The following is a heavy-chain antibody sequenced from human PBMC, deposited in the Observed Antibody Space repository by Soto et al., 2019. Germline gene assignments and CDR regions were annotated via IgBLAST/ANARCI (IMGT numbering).Heavy chain of an antibody. CDR3: TRFYYYDPLPLYYYGMDV. CDR1: GFTFGDYA. Sequence: GGSLRLSCTASGFTFGDYAMSWVRQAPGKGLEWVGFIRSKAYGGTTEYAASVKGRFTISRDDSKSIAYLQMNSLKTEDTAVYYCTRFYYYDPLPLYYYGMDVWGQGTTVTVSS. D-gene: IGHD3-22*01. J-gene: IGHJ6*02. V-gene: IGHV3-49*04. CDR2: IRSKAYGGTT.